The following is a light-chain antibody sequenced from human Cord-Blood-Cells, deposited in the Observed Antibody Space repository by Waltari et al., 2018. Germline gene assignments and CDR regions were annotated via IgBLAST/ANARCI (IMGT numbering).Light chain of an antibody. CDR1: QSVLYSSNNKNY. Sequence: DIMMTQSPDSLAVSLGERATINCKSRQSVLYSSNNKNYLAWYQQKPGQPPKLLIYWASTRESGVPDRFSGSGSGTDFTLTISSLQAEDVAVYYCQQYYSTPLTFGGGTKVEIK. CDR3: QQYYSTPLT. J-gene: IGKJ4*01. V-gene: IGKV4-1*01. CDR2: WAS.